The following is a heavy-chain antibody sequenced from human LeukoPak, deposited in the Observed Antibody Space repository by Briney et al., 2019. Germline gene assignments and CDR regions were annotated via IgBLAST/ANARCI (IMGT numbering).Heavy chain of an antibody. CDR1: GFTFSTYA. CDR2: IYSGGST. J-gene: IGHJ2*01. CDR3: ARVPVQGDGYNPYWYFDL. V-gene: IGHV3-53*01. Sequence: PGGSLRLSCAASGFTFSTYAMTWVRQAPGKGLEWVSVIYSGGSTYYADSVKGRFTISRDNSKNTLYLQMNSLRAEDTAVYYCARVPVQGDGYNPYWYFDLWGRGTLVTVSS. D-gene: IGHD5-24*01.